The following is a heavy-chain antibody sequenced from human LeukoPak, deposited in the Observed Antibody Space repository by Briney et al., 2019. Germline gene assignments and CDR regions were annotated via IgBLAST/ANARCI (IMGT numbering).Heavy chain of an antibody. V-gene: IGHV4-38-2*02. D-gene: IGHD2-2*01. CDR1: GYSMSSGYY. J-gene: IGHJ5*02. CDR3: ARARTVVGWFDP. Sequence: SETLSLTCTVSGYSMSSGYYWGWIRQPPERGLEWIGSMYHTGSTYYNPSLKSRVTISVDTSKNQFSLKLSTVTAADTAVYYCARARTVVGWFDPWGQGTLVTVSS. CDR2: MYHTGST.